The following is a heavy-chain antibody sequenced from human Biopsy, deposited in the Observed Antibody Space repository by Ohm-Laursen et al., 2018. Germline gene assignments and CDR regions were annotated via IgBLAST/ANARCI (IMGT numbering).Heavy chain of an antibody. CDR3: ARGLPRIAPMVRGRRTWFDP. J-gene: IGHJ5*02. CDR2: INHSGST. Sequence: LSCAAPGFSFSTYWMTWVRQAPGKGLEWIGEINHSGSTNYKPPLDSRVAISADTSKNQFSLNLYSVTAADTAVYFCARGLPRIAPMVRGRRTWFDPWGQGTLVTVSS. V-gene: IGHV4-34*01. CDR1: GFSFSTYW. D-gene: IGHD3-10*01.